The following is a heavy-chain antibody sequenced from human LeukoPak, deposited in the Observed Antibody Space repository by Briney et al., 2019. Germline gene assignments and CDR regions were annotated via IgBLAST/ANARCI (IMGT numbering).Heavy chain of an antibody. Sequence: SQTLSLTCAISRDSVSSNSAACTWIRQSPSRGLQWLGRTYYRSKWYNDYAVSVKSRITINPDTSKNQFSLQLKSVTPEDTAVYFCARELIHRGGSYPDYWGQGTLVTVSS. CDR2: TYYRSKWYN. D-gene: IGHD1-26*01. J-gene: IGHJ4*02. V-gene: IGHV6-1*01. CDR1: RDSVSSNSAA. CDR3: ARELIHRGGSYPDY.